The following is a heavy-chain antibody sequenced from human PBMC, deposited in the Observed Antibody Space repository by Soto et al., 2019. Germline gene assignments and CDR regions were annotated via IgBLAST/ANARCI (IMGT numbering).Heavy chain of an antibody. V-gene: IGHV3-21*06. J-gene: IGHJ4*02. CDR3: ARDLLEGYGHARQPDY. CDR2: ITSSNTYI. D-gene: IGHD5-18*01. Sequence: EVQLVESGGGLVKPGGSLRLSCVASGFTFSAYSMSWVRQAPGQGLEWVSSITSSNTYIYYTRSVEGRFTISRDDAKNSLHLQMNSLRAEDTAVYYCARDLLEGYGHARQPDYWGQGTLGSVSS. CDR1: GFTFSAYS.